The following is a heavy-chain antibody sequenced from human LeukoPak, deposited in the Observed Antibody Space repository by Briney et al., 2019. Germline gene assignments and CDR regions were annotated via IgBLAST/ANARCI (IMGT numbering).Heavy chain of an antibody. CDR2: ISSSTYT. Sequence: GGSLRLSCAASGFTFSDYYMSWIRQAPGKGLEWISYISSSTYTNYADSVKGRFTISRDNANNSMYLQMNSLRAEDTAVYYCARISGSYVFDYWGQGTLVTVSS. D-gene: IGHD1-26*01. CDR3: ARISGSYVFDY. J-gene: IGHJ4*02. CDR1: GFTFSDYY. V-gene: IGHV3-11*03.